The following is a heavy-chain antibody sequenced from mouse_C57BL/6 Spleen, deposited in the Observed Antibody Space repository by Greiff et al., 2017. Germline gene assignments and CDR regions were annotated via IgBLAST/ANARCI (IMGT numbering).Heavy chain of an antibody. CDR1: GYSFTGYY. V-gene: IGHV1-42*01. Sequence: VQLKESGPELVKPGASVKISCKASGYSFTGYYMNWVKQSPEKSLEWIGEINPSTGGTTYNQKFKAKATLTVDKSSSTAYMQLKSLTSEDSAVYYCARWGLGKVDYAMDYWGQGTSVTVSS. CDR2: INPSTGGT. D-gene: IGHD3-1*01. CDR3: ARWGLGKVDYAMDY. J-gene: IGHJ4*01.